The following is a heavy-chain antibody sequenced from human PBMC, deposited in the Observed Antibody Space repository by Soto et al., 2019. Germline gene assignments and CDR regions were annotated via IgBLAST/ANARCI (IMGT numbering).Heavy chain of an antibody. CDR3: ARDPSIAAAFSDY. D-gene: IGHD6-13*01. Sequence: ASVKVSCKASGGTFSSYAISWVRQAPGQGLEWMGGIIPILGTANYAQKFQGRVTITADESTSTAYMELSSLRSEDTAVYYCARDPSIAAAFSDYWGQGTLVTVSS. V-gene: IGHV1-69*13. J-gene: IGHJ4*02. CDR1: GGTFSSYA. CDR2: IIPILGTA.